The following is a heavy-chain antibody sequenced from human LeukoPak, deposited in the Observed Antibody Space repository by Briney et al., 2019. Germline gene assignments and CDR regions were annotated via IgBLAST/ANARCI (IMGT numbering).Heavy chain of an antibody. V-gene: IGHV1-2*02. D-gene: IGHD5-12*01. Sequence: GASVKVSCKASGDTFTGYYMHWVRQAPGQGLEWMGWIKPNSGGTNYAQKFQGRVTMTRDTSISTAYMELSRLRSDDTAVYYCARAPRLDIVATTYLFDYWGQGTLITVSS. CDR3: ARAPRLDIVATTYLFDY. CDR1: GDTFTGYY. CDR2: IKPNSGGT. J-gene: IGHJ4*02.